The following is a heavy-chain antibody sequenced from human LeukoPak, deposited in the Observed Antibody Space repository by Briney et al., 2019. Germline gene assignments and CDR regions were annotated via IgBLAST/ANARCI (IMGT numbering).Heavy chain of an antibody. Sequence: GGSLRLSCAASGFTVSSNYMSWVRQAPGKGLEWVSIIYVGGGTYYADSVKGRFTMSGDNSKNTLYLQMNSLRADDTAVYYCARGQYYGSQSSRAFDFWAQGTLVTVSS. CDR3: ARGQYYGSQSSRAFDF. V-gene: IGHV3-66*01. CDR1: GFTVSSNY. CDR2: IYVGGGT. D-gene: IGHD3-10*01. J-gene: IGHJ4*02.